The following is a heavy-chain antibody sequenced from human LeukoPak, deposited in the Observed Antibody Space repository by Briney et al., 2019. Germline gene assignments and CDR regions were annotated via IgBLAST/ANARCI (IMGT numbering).Heavy chain of an antibody. CDR3: ARSLSSGYYSYGY. CDR1: GGSISSGGYY. CDR2: IYYSGST. D-gene: IGHD3-22*01. Sequence: SQTLSLTCTVSGGSISSGGYYWSWIRQHPGKGLEWIGYIYYSGSTYYNPSLKSRVTISVDTSKNQFSLKLSSVTAADTAVYYCARSLSSGYYSYGYWGQGTLVTVSS. V-gene: IGHV4-31*03. J-gene: IGHJ4*02.